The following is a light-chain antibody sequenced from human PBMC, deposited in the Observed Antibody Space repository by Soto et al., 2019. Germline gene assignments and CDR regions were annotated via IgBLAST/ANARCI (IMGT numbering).Light chain of an antibody. CDR3: CSYAGSYR. V-gene: IGLV2-11*01. CDR1: SSDVGGYNY. CDR2: DVS. J-gene: IGLJ2*01. Sequence: QSALTQPRSVSGSPGQSVTISCTGTSSDVGGYNYVSWYQQHPGKDPKLMIYDVSKRPSGVPDRFSGSKSGNTASLTISGLQAEDEAAYYCCSYAGSYRFGGGTKLTVL.